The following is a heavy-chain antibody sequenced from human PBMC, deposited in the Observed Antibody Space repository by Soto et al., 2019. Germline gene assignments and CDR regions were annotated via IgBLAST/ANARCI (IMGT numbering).Heavy chain of an antibody. Sequence: QVQLVESGGGVVQPGRSLRLSCAASGFTFSSYGMHWVRQAPGKGLEWVAVIWYDGSNKYYADSVKGRFTISRDNSKNTLYLQMNSLRAEDTTVYYCARDVSPYGDYFRGERFDYWGQGTLVTVSS. CDR1: GFTFSSYG. CDR3: ARDVSPYGDYFRGERFDY. CDR2: IWYDGSNK. J-gene: IGHJ4*02. D-gene: IGHD4-17*01. V-gene: IGHV3-33*01.